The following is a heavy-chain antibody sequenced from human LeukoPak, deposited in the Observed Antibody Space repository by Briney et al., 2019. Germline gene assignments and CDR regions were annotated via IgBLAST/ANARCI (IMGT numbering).Heavy chain of an antibody. Sequence: GGSLRLSCAASGLTFSRYWMSWVRQAPGKGLEWVANIKQDGSEKYYVDSVKGRFTISRDNAKNSMYLQMNSLRAEDTAVYYCARDLGYSSRWGCFDYWGQGTLVTVSS. CDR3: ARDLGYSSRWGCFDY. CDR1: GLTFSRYW. V-gene: IGHV3-7*01. D-gene: IGHD6-13*01. CDR2: IKQDGSEK. J-gene: IGHJ4*02.